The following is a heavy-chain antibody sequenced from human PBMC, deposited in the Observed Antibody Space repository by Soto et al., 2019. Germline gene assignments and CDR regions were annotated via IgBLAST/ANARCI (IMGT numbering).Heavy chain of an antibody. D-gene: IGHD2-2*01. Sequence: GGSLRLSCAASGFTFSSYSMNWVRQAPGKGLEWVSYISSSSSTIYYADSVKGRFTISRDNAKNSLYLQMNSLRAEDTAVYYCAREYCSSTSCLNWFDPWGQGTLVTVAS. V-gene: IGHV3-48*01. CDR2: ISSSSSTI. CDR1: GFTFSSYS. J-gene: IGHJ5*02. CDR3: AREYCSSTSCLNWFDP.